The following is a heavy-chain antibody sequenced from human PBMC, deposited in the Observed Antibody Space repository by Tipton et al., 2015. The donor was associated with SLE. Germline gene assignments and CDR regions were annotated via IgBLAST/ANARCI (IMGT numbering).Heavy chain of an antibody. CDR3: ARVIRDYGGSSRSDWFDP. J-gene: IGHJ5*02. V-gene: IGHV4-31*03. CDR1: GGSITNYY. Sequence: LRLSCTVSGGSITNYYWSWIRQHPGKGLEWIGYIYYSGSTYYNPSLKSRVTISVDTSKNQFSLKLSSVTAADTAVYYCARVIRDYGGSSRSDWFDPWGQGTLVTVSS. CDR2: IYYSGST. D-gene: IGHD4-23*01.